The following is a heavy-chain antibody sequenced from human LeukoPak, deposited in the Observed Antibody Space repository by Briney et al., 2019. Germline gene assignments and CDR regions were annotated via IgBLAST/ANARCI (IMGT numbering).Heavy chain of an antibody. D-gene: IGHD3-22*01. J-gene: IGHJ4*02. Sequence: PGGSLRLSCAASGFTFSNYWMSWVRQAPGKGLEWVANIKQDRSEKYYVDSVKGRFTISRDNAKNSLYLQMNSLRAEDTALYYCARNVGSGYYYYFDYWGQGTLVTVSS. V-gene: IGHV3-7*03. CDR3: ARNVGSGYYYYFDY. CDR1: GFTFSNYW. CDR2: IKQDRSEK.